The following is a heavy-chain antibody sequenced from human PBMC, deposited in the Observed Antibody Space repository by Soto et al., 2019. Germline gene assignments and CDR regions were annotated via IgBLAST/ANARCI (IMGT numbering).Heavy chain of an antibody. J-gene: IGHJ4*02. V-gene: IGHV1-18*04. CDR1: GYTSTSYG. Sequence: ASVKVSGKASGYTSTSYGISWVRQAPGQGLEWMGWISAYNGNTNYAQKLQGRVTMTTDTSTTTAYMELTSLTSHDTAIYYCARIPRYSYPTSDPLDNWGQGTLVTVSS. D-gene: IGHD2-15*01. CDR3: ARIPRYSYPTSDPLDN. CDR2: ISAYNGNT.